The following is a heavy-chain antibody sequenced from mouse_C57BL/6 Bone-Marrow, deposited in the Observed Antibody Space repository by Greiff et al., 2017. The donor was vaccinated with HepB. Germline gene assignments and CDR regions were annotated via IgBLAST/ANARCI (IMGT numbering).Heavy chain of an antibody. CDR3: ERDTVVATYWYFDV. CDR1: GFTFSDYY. Sequence: EVKLMESEGGLVQPGRSMKLSCTASGFTFSDYYMAWVRQVPEKGLEWVANINHDGSSTYYLDSLKSRFIISRDNAKNILYLQMSRLKSEDTATYYCERDTVVATYWYFDVWGTGTTVTVSS. J-gene: IGHJ1*03. V-gene: IGHV5-16*01. D-gene: IGHD1-1*01. CDR2: INHDGSST.